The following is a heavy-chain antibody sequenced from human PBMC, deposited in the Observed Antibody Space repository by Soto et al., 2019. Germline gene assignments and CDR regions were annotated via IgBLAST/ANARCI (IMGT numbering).Heavy chain of an antibody. CDR1: GFTFSSYA. Sequence: EVQLLESGGGLVQPGGSLRLSCAASGFTFSSYAMSWVRQAPGKGLEWVSAISGSGGSTYYADSVKGRFTISRDNSKNTLYLQMNSLRAEDTAVYYCAQGYSYDRYYFDYWGQGTLVTVSS. CDR3: AQGYSYDRYYFDY. CDR2: ISGSGGST. D-gene: IGHD5-18*01. V-gene: IGHV3-23*01. J-gene: IGHJ4*02.